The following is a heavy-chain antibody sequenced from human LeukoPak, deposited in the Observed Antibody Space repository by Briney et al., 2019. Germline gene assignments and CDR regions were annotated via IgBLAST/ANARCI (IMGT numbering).Heavy chain of an antibody. D-gene: IGHD1-1*01. V-gene: IGHV4-38-2*01. CDR1: GYSISRGYH. Sequence: PSETLSLTCAVSGYSISRGYHWDWIRQPPGKGLEWIASIHHSGGTYYNPSLKSRVIMSVDTSKNQFSLKLSSVTAADTAVYYCARINWNPDYWGQGTLVTVSS. CDR3: ARINWNPDY. CDR2: IHHSGGT. J-gene: IGHJ4*02.